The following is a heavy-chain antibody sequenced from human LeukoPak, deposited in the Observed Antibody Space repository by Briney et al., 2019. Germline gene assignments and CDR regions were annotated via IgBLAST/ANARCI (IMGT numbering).Heavy chain of an antibody. CDR2: IYRGGNT. CDR1: GFTVSSNY. D-gene: IGHD6-19*01. V-gene: IGHV3-53*01. CDR3: ARTRLDAFDI. Sequence: GGSLRLSCAASGFTVSSNYMSWVRQAPGKGLEWVSIIYRGGNTYYADSVKGRFTISRDNSKNMVFFQMNSLRAEDTAVFYCARTRLDAFDIWGQGTMVTVSS. J-gene: IGHJ3*02.